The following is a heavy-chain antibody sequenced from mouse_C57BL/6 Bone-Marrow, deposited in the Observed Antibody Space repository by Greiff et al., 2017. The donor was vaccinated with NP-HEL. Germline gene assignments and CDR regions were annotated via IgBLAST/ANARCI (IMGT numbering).Heavy chain of an antibody. Sequence: SGAELVRPGASVKLSCTASGFNIKDDYMPWVKQRPEQGLEWIGWIDPENGDTEYASKFQGKATITADTSSNTAYLQLSSLTTEDTAVYYCTTGLLLRLYYFDYWGQGTTLTVYS. CDR3: TTGLLLRLYYFDY. V-gene: IGHV14-4*01. J-gene: IGHJ2*01. CDR1: GFNIKDDY. D-gene: IGHD1-1*01. CDR2: IDPENGDT.